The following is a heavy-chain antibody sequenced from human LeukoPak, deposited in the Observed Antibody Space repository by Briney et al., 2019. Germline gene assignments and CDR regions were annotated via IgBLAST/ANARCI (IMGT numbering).Heavy chain of an antibody. CDR3: AREPSCSGGSCHNWFDP. CDR2: IYYSGST. Sequence: SETLSLTCTVSGGSFSSYYWSWIRQPPGKGLEWIGYIYYSGSTNYNPSLKSRVTISVDTSKNQFSLKLSSVTAADTAVYYCAREPSCSGGSCHNWFDPWGQGTLVTVSS. CDR1: GGSFSSYY. J-gene: IGHJ5*02. V-gene: IGHV4-59*12. D-gene: IGHD2-15*01.